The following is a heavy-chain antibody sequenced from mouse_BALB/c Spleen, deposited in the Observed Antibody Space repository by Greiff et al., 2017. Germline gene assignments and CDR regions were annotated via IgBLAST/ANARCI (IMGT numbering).Heavy chain of an antibody. CDR3: ARAYYGNSAWFAY. V-gene: IGHV2-6-7*01. J-gene: IGHJ3*01. CDR2: IWGDGST. CDR1: GFSLTGYG. D-gene: IGHD2-10*01. Sequence: VKLQESGPGLVAPSQSLSITCPVPGFSLTGYGVNWVRQPPGKGLEWLGMIWGDGSTDYNSALKSRLSISKDNSKSQVFLKMNSLQTDDTARYYCARAYYGNSAWFAYWGQGTLVTVSA.